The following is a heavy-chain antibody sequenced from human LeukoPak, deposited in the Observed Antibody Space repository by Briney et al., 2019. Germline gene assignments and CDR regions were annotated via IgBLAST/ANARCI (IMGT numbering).Heavy chain of an antibody. V-gene: IGHV3-21*01. CDR3: ARETYAGWYFAFDI. D-gene: IGHD6-19*01. CDR1: GFTFSSFT. J-gene: IGHJ3*02. Sequence: GGSLRLSCTVSGFTFSSFTMTWVRQGPGKGLEWVASISNSGDYISYADSLKGRFTISRDNARNSLFLQMSSLRAEDTAVYYCARETYAGWYFAFDIWGQGTMVTVSS. CDR2: ISNSGDYI.